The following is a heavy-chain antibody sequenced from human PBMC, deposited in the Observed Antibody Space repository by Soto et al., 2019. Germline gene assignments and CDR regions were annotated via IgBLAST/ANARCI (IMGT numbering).Heavy chain of an antibody. Sequence: GGSLRLSCAASGFTFSSYAMSWVRQAPGKGLEWVSAISGSGGSTYYADSVKGRFTISRDNSKNTLYLQMNSLRAEDTALYYCAKDTVTHNYYYYYGMDVWGQGTTVTVSS. CDR3: AKDTVTHNYYYYYGMDV. CDR2: ISGSGGST. CDR1: GFTFSSYA. V-gene: IGHV3-23*01. D-gene: IGHD4-17*01. J-gene: IGHJ6*02.